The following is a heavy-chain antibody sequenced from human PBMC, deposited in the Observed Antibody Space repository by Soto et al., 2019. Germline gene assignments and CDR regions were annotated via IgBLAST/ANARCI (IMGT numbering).Heavy chain of an antibody. J-gene: IGHJ4*02. D-gene: IGHD6-19*01. CDR2: IYYDGSV. V-gene: IGHV4-39*01. Sequence: SETLSLTCTVSGGAIRNSIYYWGWIRQPPGKGLEWIGTIYYDGSVAYSPSLKSRVTLSVDTSRNHFSVKINSLTASDPAVYFCARHRIAVDGRLGYWGQGTMVTVSS. CDR3: ARHRIAVDGRLGY. CDR1: GGAIRNSIYY.